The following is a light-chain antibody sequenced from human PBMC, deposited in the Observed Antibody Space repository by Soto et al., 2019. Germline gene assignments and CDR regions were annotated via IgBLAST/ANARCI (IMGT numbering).Light chain of an antibody. V-gene: IGLV2-8*01. J-gene: IGLJ2*01. CDR1: SSDVGGHNF. CDR3: SAYAGNNNPVI. CDR2: EVT. Sequence: QSALTQPPSASGSPGQSVTISCTGTSSDVGGHNFVSWYQQHPGKAPKFLIYEVTKRPSGVPDRFSGSKSGITASLTVSGLQADDEAYSYCSAYAGNNNPVIFGGGTKLTVL.